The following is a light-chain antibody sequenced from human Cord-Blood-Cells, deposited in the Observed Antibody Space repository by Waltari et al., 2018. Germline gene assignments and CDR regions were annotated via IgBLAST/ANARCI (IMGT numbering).Light chain of an antibody. CDR2: WAS. CDR3: QQYYSTPIT. V-gene: IGKV4-1*01. Sequence: DIVMTQSPDSLAVSLGERAPINCKSSPSVLYSSNNKNYLAWYQQKPGQPPKLLIHWASTRESGVPYRFSGSGSGTDFTLTISSLQAEDVAVYYCQQYYSTPITFGQGTRLEIK. J-gene: IGKJ5*01. CDR1: PSVLYSSNNKNY.